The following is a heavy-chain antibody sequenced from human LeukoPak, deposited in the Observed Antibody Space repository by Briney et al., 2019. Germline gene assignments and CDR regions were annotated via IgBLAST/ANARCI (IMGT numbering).Heavy chain of an antibody. CDR1: GGSTSPYY. CDR3: ATSGDIVVVPAAFGY. V-gene: IGHV4-59*01. CDR2: IYYSGST. J-gene: IGHJ4*02. Sequence: PSETLSLTCTVSGGSTSPYYWSWLRQPPGKGLEWIGYIYYSGSTNYNPSLKSRVTMSVDTSKNQFSLKLSSVTAADTAVYYCATSGDIVVVPAAFGYWGQGTLVTVSS. D-gene: IGHD2-2*01.